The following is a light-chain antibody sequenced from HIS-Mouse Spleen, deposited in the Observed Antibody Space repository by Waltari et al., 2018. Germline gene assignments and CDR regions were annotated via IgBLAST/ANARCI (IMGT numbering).Light chain of an antibody. CDR1: SSAVGCYNY. CDR2: DVS. CDR3: CSYAGSYTYV. V-gene: IGLV2-11*01. Sequence: QSALTQPRSVSGSPGQSVTISCTGTSSAVGCYNYVSWYQQHPGKAPKLMIYDVSKRPSGVPDRFSGSKSGNTASLTISGLQAEDEADYYCCSYAGSYTYVFGTGTKVTVL. J-gene: IGLJ1*01.